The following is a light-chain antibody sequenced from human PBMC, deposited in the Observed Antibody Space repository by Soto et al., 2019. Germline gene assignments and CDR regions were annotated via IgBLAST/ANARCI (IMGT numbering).Light chain of an antibody. CDR1: SSNIGSNT. CDR3: AAWNDRLNGYV. CDR2: KNN. J-gene: IGLJ1*01. Sequence: QSVLTQPPSASGTPGPRVTISCSGSSSNIGSNTVNWYQQLPGTAPKLLIYKNNQRPSGVPDRFSGSKSGTSASLAISGLQSEDEADYYCAAWNDRLNGYVFGTGTKVTVL. V-gene: IGLV1-44*01.